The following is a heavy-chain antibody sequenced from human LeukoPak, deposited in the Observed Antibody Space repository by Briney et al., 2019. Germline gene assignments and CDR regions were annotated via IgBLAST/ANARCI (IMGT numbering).Heavy chain of an antibody. Sequence: GGSLRLSCAASGFTFSSYGMHWVRQAPGKGLEWVAVIWYDGSNKYYADSVKGRFTISRDNSKNTLYLQMNSLRAEDTAVYYCARDPGGTTYMDVWGKGTTVTVSS. J-gene: IGHJ6*03. V-gene: IGHV3-33*01. CDR3: ARDPGGTTYMDV. CDR2: IWYDGSNK. CDR1: GFTFSSYG. D-gene: IGHD3-16*01.